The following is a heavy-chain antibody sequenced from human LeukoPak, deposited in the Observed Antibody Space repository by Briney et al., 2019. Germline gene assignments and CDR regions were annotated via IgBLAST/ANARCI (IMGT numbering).Heavy chain of an antibody. D-gene: IGHD1-26*01. Sequence: GGSLRLSCAASGFTFSSYGMNWVRQAPGKGLEWVAYISSSSSTMYYADSVKGRFTISRDNAKRSLYLQFNSLRAEDTAVYYCARSGRSYDYWGQGTVVSVSS. CDR1: GFTFSSYG. CDR2: ISSSSSTM. V-gene: IGHV3-48*01. J-gene: IGHJ4*02. CDR3: ARSGRSYDY.